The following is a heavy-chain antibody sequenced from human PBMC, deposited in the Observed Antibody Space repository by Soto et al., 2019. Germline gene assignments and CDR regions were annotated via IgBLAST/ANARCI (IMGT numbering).Heavy chain of an antibody. J-gene: IGHJ2*01. V-gene: IGHV3-74*01. CDR2: IDSDGSRT. D-gene: IGHD2-21*02. CDR3: ARDYYGGNSRYFDL. Sequence: EVQLVESGGDLVQPGGSLRLSCAVSGLTFSSYWMHWVRQAPGKGLEWVSRIDSDGSRTNYADSVKGRFTISRDNAKNTLFLQMNSLRAEDTAVYYCARDYYGGNSRYFDLWGRGTLVTVSS. CDR1: GLTFSSYW.